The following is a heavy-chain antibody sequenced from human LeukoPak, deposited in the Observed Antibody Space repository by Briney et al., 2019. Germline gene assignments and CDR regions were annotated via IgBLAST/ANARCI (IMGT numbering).Heavy chain of an antibody. J-gene: IGHJ5*02. CDR2: INPNSGGT. V-gene: IGHV1-2*04. D-gene: IGHD3-22*01. CDR3: AREPRNYYDSSGYYYYWFDP. CDR1: GYTFTGYY. Sequence: ASVKVSCKASGYTFTGYYMHWVRQAPGQGLEWMGWINPNSGGTNYAQKFQGWVTMTRDTSISTAYMELSRLRSDDTAVYYCAREPRNYYDSSGYYYYWFDPWGQGTLVTVSS.